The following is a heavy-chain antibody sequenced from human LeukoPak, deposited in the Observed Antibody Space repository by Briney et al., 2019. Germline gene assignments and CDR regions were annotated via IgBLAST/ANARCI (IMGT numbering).Heavy chain of an antibody. CDR1: GYTFTVYY. D-gene: IGHD5-12*01. CDR3: ARAGGYSGYDYATDFDY. J-gene: IGHJ4*02. V-gene: IGHV1-2*06. CDR2: INPNSGGT. Sequence: ASVNVSFTASGYTFTVYYMHWVRQAPGQGLEWMGRINPNSGGTNYAQKFQGRVTMTRDTSISTAYMELSRLRSDDTAVYYCARAGGYSGYDYATDFDYWGQGTLVTVSS.